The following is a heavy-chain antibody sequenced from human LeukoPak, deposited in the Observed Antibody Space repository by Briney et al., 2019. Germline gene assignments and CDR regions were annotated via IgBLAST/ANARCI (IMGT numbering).Heavy chain of an antibody. Sequence: ASVKVSCKASGYTFTSYYMHWVRQAPGQGLEWMGIINPSGGNTSYAQKFQGRVTMTRDTSTRTVYMELSSLRSEDTAVYYCARELGGGTTMVNDDHWGQGTLVTVSS. J-gene: IGHJ4*02. D-gene: IGHD5-18*01. CDR3: ARELGGGTTMVNDDH. V-gene: IGHV1-46*01. CDR1: GYTFTSYY. CDR2: INPSGGNT.